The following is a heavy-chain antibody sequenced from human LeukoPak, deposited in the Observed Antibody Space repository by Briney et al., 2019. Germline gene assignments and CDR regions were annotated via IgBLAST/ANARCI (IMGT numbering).Heavy chain of an antibody. Sequence: PGGSLRLSCAASGFTLNDYYMSWIRQAPGKGLEWLSYINIGGTNIHYADSEKGRFTISRDNAKKSLYLETNNLRAEDTAVYYCATDGAGFDTWGQGVLVTVSS. J-gene: IGHJ5*02. CDR2: INIGGTNI. V-gene: IGHV3-11*01. CDR1: GFTLNDYY. CDR3: ATDGAGFDT.